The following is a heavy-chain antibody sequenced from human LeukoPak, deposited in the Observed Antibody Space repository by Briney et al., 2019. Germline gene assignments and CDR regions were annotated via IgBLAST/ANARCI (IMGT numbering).Heavy chain of an antibody. CDR1: GFTFSSYA. D-gene: IGHD3-22*01. CDR3: AKDHEYYYDSSGYYYPYYFDY. J-gene: IGHJ4*01. CDR2: ISGSGGST. V-gene: IGHV3-23*01. Sequence: GGSLRLSCAASGFTFSSYAMSWVRQAPGKGLEWVSAISGSGGSTYYADSVKGRFTISRDNSKNTLYLQMNSLRAEDTAVYYCAKDHEYYYDSSGYYYPYYFDYWGHGTLVTVSS.